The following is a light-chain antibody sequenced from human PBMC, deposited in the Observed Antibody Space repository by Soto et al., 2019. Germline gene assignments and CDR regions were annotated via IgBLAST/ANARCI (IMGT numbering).Light chain of an antibody. CDR3: HLLDSNTDHYI. CDR2: NDG. J-gene: IGLJ1*01. V-gene: IGLV3-21*02. CDR1: SIGGRS. Sequence: SYELTQPPSVSVAPGQTARITCGGSSIGGRSVHWYQQRPGQAPVLVVYNDGDRPSGIPERFSGSNSGNTATLTISRVEAGDEADYYCHLLDSNTDHYIFGIWLKVTVL.